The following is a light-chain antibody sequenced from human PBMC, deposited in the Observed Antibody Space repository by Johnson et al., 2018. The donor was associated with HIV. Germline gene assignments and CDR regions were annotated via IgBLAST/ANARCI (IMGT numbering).Light chain of an antibody. CDR2: DNN. CDR3: GTWDSSLSAGLDF. J-gene: IGLJ1*01. V-gene: IGLV1-51*01. CDR1: SSNIGNNY. Sequence: QSVLTQPPSVSAAPGPKVTISCSGSSSNIGNNYVSWYQQLPGTAPKLLIYDNNKRPSGIPDRFSGSKSGTSATLGITGLQTGDEADYYCGTWDSSLSAGLDFIGNGTKVLVL.